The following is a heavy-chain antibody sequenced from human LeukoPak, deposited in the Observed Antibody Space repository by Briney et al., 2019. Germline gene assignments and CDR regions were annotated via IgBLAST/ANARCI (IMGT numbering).Heavy chain of an antibody. CDR1: GYTFTGYC. CDR2: INPNSGGT. D-gene: IGHD2-2*01. CDR3: ARQGYCSSTSCRNWFDP. Sequence: ASVKISCKASGYTFTGYCMHWVRQAPGQGLEWMGWINPNSGGTNYAQKFQGRVTMTRDTSISTAYMELSRLRSDDTAVYYCARQGYCSSTSCRNWFDPWGQGTLVTVSS. J-gene: IGHJ5*02. V-gene: IGHV1-2*02.